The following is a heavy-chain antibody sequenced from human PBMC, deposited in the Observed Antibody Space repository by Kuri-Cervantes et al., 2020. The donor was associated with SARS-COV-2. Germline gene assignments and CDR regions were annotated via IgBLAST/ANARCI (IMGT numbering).Heavy chain of an antibody. CDR2: IYYSGST. Sequence: SETLSLTCTVSVGSISSYYWSWIRQPPGKGLEWIGYIYYSGSTNYNPSLKSRVTISVDTSKNQFSLKLSSVTAADTAVYYCARALGTTGDYWGQGTLVTVSS. V-gene: IGHV4-59*01. CDR1: VGSISSYY. CDR3: ARALGTTGDY. D-gene: IGHD1-1*01. J-gene: IGHJ4*02.